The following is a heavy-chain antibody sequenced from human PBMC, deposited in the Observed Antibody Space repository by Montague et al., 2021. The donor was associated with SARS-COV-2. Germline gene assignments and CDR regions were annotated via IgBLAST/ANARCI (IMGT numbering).Heavy chain of an antibody. CDR1: GGSISSSSYY. D-gene: IGHD4-11*01. CDR3: ASGFYRRQGGYGMDV. J-gene: IGHJ6*02. Sequence: SETLSLTCTVSGGSISSSSYYWGWIRQPPGKGLEWIGSIYYSGSTYYNPSLKSRVAISVDTSKNQFSLKLSSVTAADTAVYYCASGFYRRQGGYGMDVWGQGTTVTVSS. CDR2: IYYSGST. V-gene: IGHV4-39*01.